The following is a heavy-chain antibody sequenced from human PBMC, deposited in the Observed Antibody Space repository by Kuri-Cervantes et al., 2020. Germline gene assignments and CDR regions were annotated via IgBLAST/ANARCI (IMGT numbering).Heavy chain of an antibody. CDR3: ARRGVGASLHYYYYGMDV. D-gene: IGHD2-15*01. CDR1: GFTFSSYA. V-gene: IGHV3-30-3*01. Sequence: GGSLRLSCAASGFTFSSYAMHWVRQAPGKGLEWVAVISHDGSIKYYADSVKGRFTISRDNSKNTLYLQMNSLRAEDTAVYYCARRGVGASLHYYYYGMDVWGQGTTVTVSS. J-gene: IGHJ6*02. CDR2: ISHDGSIK.